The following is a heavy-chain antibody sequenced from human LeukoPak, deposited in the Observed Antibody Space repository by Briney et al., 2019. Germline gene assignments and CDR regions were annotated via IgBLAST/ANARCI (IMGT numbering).Heavy chain of an antibody. CDR2: IYYSGST. CDR1: GGSISSYY. V-gene: IGHV4-59*01. J-gene: IGHJ4*02. D-gene: IGHD1-20*01. CDR3: ARVARNWNPGQFDY. Sequence: PSETLSLTCTVSGGSISSYYWSWIRQPPGKGLEWIGYIYYSGSTNYNPSLKSRVTISVDTSKNQFSLKLSSVTAADTAVYYCARVARNWNPGQFDYWGQGTLVTVSS.